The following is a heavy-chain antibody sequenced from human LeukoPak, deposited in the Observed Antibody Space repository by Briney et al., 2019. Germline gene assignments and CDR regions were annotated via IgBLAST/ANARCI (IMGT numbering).Heavy chain of an antibody. V-gene: IGHV3-30*04. CDR3: ARAQDDIFDWLRNWFDP. J-gene: IGHJ5*02. CDR1: GFTFSSYA. D-gene: IGHD3-9*01. CDR2: ISYDGSNK. Sequence: GRSLRLSCAASGFTFSSYAMHWVRQAPGKGLEWVAVISYDGSNKYYADSVKGRFTISRDNSKNTLYLQMNSLRAEDTAVYYCARAQDDIFDWLRNWFDPWGQGTLVTVSS.